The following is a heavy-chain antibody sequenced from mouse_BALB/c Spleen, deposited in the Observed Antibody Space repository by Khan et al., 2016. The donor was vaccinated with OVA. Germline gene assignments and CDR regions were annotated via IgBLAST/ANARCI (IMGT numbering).Heavy chain of an antibody. CDR1: GHTFTNYG. Sequence: QIQLVQSGPELKKPGETVKISCKASGHTFTNYGMTWVKQAPGKGLKWMGWINTYTGEPTYADDFKGRFAFSLETSASTAYLQINNLKNEDTATYSSAREATYYDFGYWYFDVWGAGTTVTVSS. D-gene: IGHD2-4*01. V-gene: IGHV9-3-1*01. CDR2: INTYTGEP. CDR3: AREATYYDFGYWYFDV. J-gene: IGHJ1*01.